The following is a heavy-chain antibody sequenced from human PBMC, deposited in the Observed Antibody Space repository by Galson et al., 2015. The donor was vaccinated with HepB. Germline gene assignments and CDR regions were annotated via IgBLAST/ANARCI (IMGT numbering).Heavy chain of an antibody. CDR2: ISGYNGNT. CDR3: AVSWGNNYDSSGYYKY. D-gene: IGHD3-22*01. V-gene: IGHV1-18*04. CDR1: GYTFTNYY. Sequence: SVKVSCKASGYTFTNYYIHWVRQAPGQGLEWMGWISGYNGNTNYVEKLQGRVTMTTDTSTSTAYMELRSLRSDDTAVYYCAVSWGNNYDSSGYYKYWGQGTLVTVSS. J-gene: IGHJ4*02.